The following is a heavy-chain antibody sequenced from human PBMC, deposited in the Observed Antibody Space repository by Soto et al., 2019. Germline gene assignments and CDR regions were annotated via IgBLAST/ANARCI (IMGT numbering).Heavy chain of an antibody. D-gene: IGHD3-10*01. Sequence: GGSLRLSCAASGFTFDDYAMHWVRQAPGKGLEWVSGISWNSGSIGYADSVKGRFTISRDNAKNSLYLQMNSLRAEDTALYYCAKGGDPYYYGSGSHFAYYYYYYMDVWGKGTTVTVSS. V-gene: IGHV3-9*01. CDR1: GFTFDDYA. J-gene: IGHJ6*03. CDR3: AKGGDPYYYGSGSHFAYYYYYYMDV. CDR2: ISWNSGSI.